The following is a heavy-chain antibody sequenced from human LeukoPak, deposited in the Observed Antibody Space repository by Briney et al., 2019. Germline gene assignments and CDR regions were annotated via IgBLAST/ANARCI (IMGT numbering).Heavy chain of an antibody. CDR1: GYTFTGYY. J-gene: IGHJ4*02. V-gene: IGHV1-2*02. CDR2: INPNTGDT. CDR3: ARGERRNQLLIPHYFDY. D-gene: IGHD2-2*01. Sequence: ASVKVSCKASGYTFTGYYIHWVRQAPGQGLEWMGWINPNTGDTNYAQKFQGRVTMTRDTSISTAYMELTRLRSEDTAVYYCARGERRNQLLIPHYFDYWGQGTLVTASS.